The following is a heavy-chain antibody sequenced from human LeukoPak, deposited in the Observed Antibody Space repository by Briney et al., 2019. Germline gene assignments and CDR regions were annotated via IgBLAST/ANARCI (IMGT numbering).Heavy chain of an antibody. CDR3: ARDPAPQGWFDS. V-gene: IGHV3-7*01. Sequence: GGSLRLSCAASGFIFSSYWMTWVRQAPGKGLEWVANIKQDGSVKYYVDSVKGRFTISRDNAKNTLYMQMNSLRVEDTAVYYCARDPAPQGWFDSWGQGTLVIVSS. J-gene: IGHJ5*01. CDR2: IKQDGSVK. CDR1: GFIFSSYW.